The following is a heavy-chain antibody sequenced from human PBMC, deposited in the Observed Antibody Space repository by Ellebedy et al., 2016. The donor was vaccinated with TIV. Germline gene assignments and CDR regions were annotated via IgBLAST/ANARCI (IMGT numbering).Heavy chain of an antibody. CDR1: GFTFSAYD. CDR2: ISYDGISK. Sequence: PGGSLRLSCTASGFTFSAYDMNWVRQAPGKGLEWVAVISYDGISKYYADSVKGRFTISRDTSRNTLYLQMDNLRAEDTAVYYCAKSYNGPSNLLRYLEWLKPMDAWGQGTTVTVSS. CDR3: AKSYNGPSNLLRYLEWLKPMDA. D-gene: IGHD3-3*01. J-gene: IGHJ6*02. V-gene: IGHV3-30*18.